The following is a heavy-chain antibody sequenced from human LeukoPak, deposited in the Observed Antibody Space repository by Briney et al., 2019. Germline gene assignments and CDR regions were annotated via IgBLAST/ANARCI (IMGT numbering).Heavy chain of an antibody. CDR1: GGSISSYY. D-gene: IGHD3-3*01. Sequence: SETLSLTCTVSGGSISSYYWNWIRQPAGKGLEWIGRIYTDGSTNYNPSLKSRVTMSVATSKNQFSLKLRSITAADTAVYYCARDHRVFWGDFYVYYMDVWGKGTTVTVSS. V-gene: IGHV4-4*07. CDR2: IYTDGST. CDR3: ARDHRVFWGDFYVYYMDV. J-gene: IGHJ6*03.